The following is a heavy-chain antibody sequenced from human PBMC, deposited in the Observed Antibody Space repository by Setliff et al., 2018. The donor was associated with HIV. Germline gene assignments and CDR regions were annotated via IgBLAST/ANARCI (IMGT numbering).Heavy chain of an antibody. CDR3: ARGYCGGGICYSPNWLDP. D-gene: IGHD2-15*01. CDR1: GYTFTSYY. V-gene: IGHV1-46*01. CDR2: VYPSDGST. Sequence: ASVKVSCKASGYTFTSYYMHWVRQAPGQGLEWMGMVYPSDGSTSYAQKFQGRVTMTRDTSTSTIYMEQNSLTSDDTAVYYCARGYCGGGICYSPNWLDPWGQGTLVTVSS. J-gene: IGHJ5*02.